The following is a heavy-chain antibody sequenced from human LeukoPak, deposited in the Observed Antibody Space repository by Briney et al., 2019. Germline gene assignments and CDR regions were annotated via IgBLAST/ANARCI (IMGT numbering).Heavy chain of an antibody. CDR2: INTNTGNP. J-gene: IGHJ4*02. CDR1: GYTFTNFA. D-gene: IGHD6-19*01. CDR3: AREGAVAGTHPFGY. V-gene: IGHV7-4-1*02. Sequence: ASVKVSCKASGYTFTNFAINWVRQAPGQGPEWMGWINTNTGNPTYAQGFTGRFVFSLDTSVSTAYLQISSLKAEDTAVYYCAREGAVAGTHPFGYWGQGTLVTVSS.